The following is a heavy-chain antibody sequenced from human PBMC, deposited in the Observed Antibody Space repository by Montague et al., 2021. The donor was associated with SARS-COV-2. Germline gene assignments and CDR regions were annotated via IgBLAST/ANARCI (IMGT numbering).Heavy chain of an antibody. CDR2: IHYSGST. CDR1: GGSISSYY. D-gene: IGHD2-21*02. V-gene: IGHV4-59*01. CDR3: ARGTGLLSRAAYGMDV. Sequence: SETLSLTCTVSGGSISSYYWSWIRQPPGKGLEWIGYIHYSGSTNYNPSLKSRVTISVDTSKNQFSLKLSSVTAADTAVYYCARGTGLLSRAAYGMDVRGPATTVTVS. J-gene: IGHJ6*02.